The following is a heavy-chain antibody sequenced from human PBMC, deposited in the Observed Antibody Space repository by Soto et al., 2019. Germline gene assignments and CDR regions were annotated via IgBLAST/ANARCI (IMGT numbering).Heavy chain of an antibody. Sequence: QVQLVESGGGVVQPGRSLRLSCAASGFSFTTYAMHWVRQAPGKGLEWVAVISDDGSIKYYADSVKGRFTISSDKSKNTFSLQMNSLRGDDTAVYFCARAIETAMDPCDYWGQGTLVTVSS. D-gene: IGHD5-18*01. CDR2: ISDDGSIK. CDR3: ARAIETAMDPCDY. J-gene: IGHJ4*02. V-gene: IGHV3-30-3*01. CDR1: GFSFTTYA.